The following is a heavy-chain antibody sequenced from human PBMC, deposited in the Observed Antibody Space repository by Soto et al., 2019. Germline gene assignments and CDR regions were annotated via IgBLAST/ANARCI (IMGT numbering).Heavy chain of an antibody. D-gene: IGHD3-16*01. Sequence: QVQLQESGPGLVKPSETLSLTCTVSGGSISGYYWTWIRQPAGKGLEWIGRKHPSGTTNYNPSLKGRFTMSIDTSTNQFSLNLSSVTAADTAVYYCARGGEFSVLDVWGQGTTVAVSS. CDR3: ARGGEFSVLDV. V-gene: IGHV4-4*07. CDR1: GGSISGYY. J-gene: IGHJ6*02. CDR2: KHPSGTT.